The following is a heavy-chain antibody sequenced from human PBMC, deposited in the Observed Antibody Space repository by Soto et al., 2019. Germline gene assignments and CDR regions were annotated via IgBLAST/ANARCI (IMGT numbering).Heavy chain of an antibody. V-gene: IGHV4-34*01. Sequence: SETLSLTCAVYGGSFSGYYWSWIRQPPGKGLEWIGEINHSGSTNYNPSLKSRVTISVDTSKNQFSLKLSSVTAADTAVYYCASRQVLSYYYYGMDVWGQGTTVTVSS. D-gene: IGHD2-8*01. J-gene: IGHJ6*02. CDR1: GGSFSGYY. CDR2: INHSGST. CDR3: ASRQVLSYYYYGMDV.